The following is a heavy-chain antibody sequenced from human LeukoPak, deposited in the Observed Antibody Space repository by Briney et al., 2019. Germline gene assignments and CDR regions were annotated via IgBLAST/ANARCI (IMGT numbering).Heavy chain of an antibody. CDR1: GDSISSGSDY. J-gene: IGHJ4*02. D-gene: IGHD6-19*01. Sequence: PSQTLSLTCTVSGDSISSGSDYWSWIRQSAGKGLEWIGRIYTSGSTNYNPSLKSRVTISIDTSKNQFSLKLSSVTAADTALYYCARGATGIAVAGTTPVGCDYWGQGTLVTVSS. CDR3: ARGATGIAVAGTTPVGCDY. V-gene: IGHV4-61*02. CDR2: IYTSGST.